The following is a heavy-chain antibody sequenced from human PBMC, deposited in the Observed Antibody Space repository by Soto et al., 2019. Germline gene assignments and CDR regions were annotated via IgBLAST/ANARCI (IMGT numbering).Heavy chain of an antibody. CDR1: GGTFSSYA. V-gene: IGHV1-69*12. CDR2: VSPIFVTA. Sequence: QVQLVQSGAEVKKPGSSVKVSCKASGGTFSSYAISWLRQAPGQGLEWMGGVSPIFVTANYAQKFQGRVTITADDSTSTAYMELSSLRSEDTAVYYCARHVPAAGYYYGMDVWRQRTTVTVSS. J-gene: IGHJ6*02. CDR3: ARHVPAAGYYYGMDV. D-gene: IGHD2-2*01.